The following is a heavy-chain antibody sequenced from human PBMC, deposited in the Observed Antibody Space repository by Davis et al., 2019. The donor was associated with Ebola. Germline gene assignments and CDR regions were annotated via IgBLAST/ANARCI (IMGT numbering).Heavy chain of an antibody. CDR1: AFSFSSSSYY. V-gene: IGHV4-39*01. CDR3: ARHAYYGDSDFDY. Sequence: SETLSLTCTVSAFSFSSSSYYWGWIRQHPGKGLEWTGSIYYSGSTYSNPSLKRRVTISVDTSKNQFSLKLSSVTAADTAVYYCARHAYYGDSDFDYWGQGTLVTVSS. J-gene: IGHJ4*02. D-gene: IGHD4-17*01. CDR2: IYYSGST.